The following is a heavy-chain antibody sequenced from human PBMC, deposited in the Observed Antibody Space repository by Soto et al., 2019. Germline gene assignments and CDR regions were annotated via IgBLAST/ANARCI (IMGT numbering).Heavy chain of an antibody. D-gene: IGHD6-19*01. CDR1: GFTFSSYA. V-gene: IGHV3-23*01. J-gene: IGHJ4*02. Sequence: GGSLRLSCAASGFTFSSYAMSWVRQAPGKGLEWVSAISGSGGSTYYADSVKGRFTISRDNSKNTLYLQMNSLRAEDTAVYYCAKAPCSSGCPHGSDYWGQGTLVTVSS. CDR3: AKAPCSSGCPHGSDY. CDR2: ISGSGGST.